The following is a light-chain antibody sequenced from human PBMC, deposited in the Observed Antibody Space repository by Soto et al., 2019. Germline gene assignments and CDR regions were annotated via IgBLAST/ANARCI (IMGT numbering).Light chain of an antibody. J-gene: IGLJ2*01. V-gene: IGLV4-69*01. Sequence: QSVLTQSPSASASLGASVKLTCTLSSGHSNYAIAWHQQQSEKGPRYLMKLNSDGSHSKGDGIPDRFSGSSSGAERYLTISRLQSEHEADYSCQTWGSGIVVFGGGTKLTVL. CDR3: QTWGSGIVV. CDR2: LNSDGSH. CDR1: SGHSNYA.